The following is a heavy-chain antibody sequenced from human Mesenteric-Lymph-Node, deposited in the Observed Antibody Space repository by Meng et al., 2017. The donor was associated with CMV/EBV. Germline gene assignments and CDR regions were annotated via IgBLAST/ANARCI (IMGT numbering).Heavy chain of an antibody. CDR1: GYSFISYW. CDR2: IYPGDSDT. Sequence: GGSLRLSCKGSGYSFISYWIGWVRQMPGKGLEWMGIIYPGDSDTRYSPSYQGQVTISADKSISTAFLQWSSLRASDTAMYYCARHLYSSSSSFYYYFGLDVWGQGTTVTVSS. CDR3: ARHLYSSSSSFYYYFGLDV. J-gene: IGHJ6*02. D-gene: IGHD6-6*01. V-gene: IGHV5-51*01.